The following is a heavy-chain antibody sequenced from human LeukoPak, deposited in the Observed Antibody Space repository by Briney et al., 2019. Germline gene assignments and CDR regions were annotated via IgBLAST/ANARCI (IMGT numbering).Heavy chain of an antibody. CDR3: ARTTAGNSSGRYPGWPVDY. CDR2: VSGSGGIT. D-gene: IGHD6-19*01. CDR1: GFTFNSYA. V-gene: IGHV3-23*01. J-gene: IGHJ4*02. Sequence: GGSLRLSCAASGFTFNSYAMTWVRQAPGKGLEWVSHVSGSGGITYYADSVKGRFTISRDNSKNTLYLQMNSLRAEDTAVYYCARTTAGNSSGRYPGWPVDYWGQGTLVTVSS.